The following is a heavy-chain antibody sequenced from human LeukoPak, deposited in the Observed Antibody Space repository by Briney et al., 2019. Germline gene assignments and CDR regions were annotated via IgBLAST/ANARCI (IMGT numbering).Heavy chain of an antibody. CDR2: INHSGST. V-gene: IGHV4-34*01. CDR3: ARNYKYSSYYY. CDR1: GGSFSGYY. J-gene: IGHJ4*02. Sequence: SETLSLTCAVYGGSFSGYYWSWIRRPPGKGLEWIGEINHSGSTNYNPSLKGRVTISVDTSKNQFSLKLSSVTAADTAVYYCARNYKYSSYYYWGQGTLVTVSS. D-gene: IGHD6-6*01.